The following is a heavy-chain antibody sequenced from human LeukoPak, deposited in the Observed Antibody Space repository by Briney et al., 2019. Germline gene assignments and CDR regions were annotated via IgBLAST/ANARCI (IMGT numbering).Heavy chain of an antibody. D-gene: IGHD2-15*01. CDR2: ISGSGGST. Sequence: GGSLRLSCAASGFTFSSYAMSWVRQAPGKGLEWVSAISGSGGSTYYANSVKGRFTISRDNSKNTLYLQMNSLRAEDTAVYYCAKALGSLGHQDAFDIWGQGTMVTVSS. CDR1: GFTFSSYA. V-gene: IGHV3-23*01. CDR3: AKALGSLGHQDAFDI. J-gene: IGHJ3*02.